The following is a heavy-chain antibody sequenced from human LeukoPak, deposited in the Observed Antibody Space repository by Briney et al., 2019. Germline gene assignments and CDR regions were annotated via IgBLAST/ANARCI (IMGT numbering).Heavy chain of an antibody. D-gene: IGHD4-23*01. V-gene: IGHV4-39*01. Sequence: SETLSLTCTVSGGSISSINHHWGWVRQSPGKDLEWIGSIYNGRTTFSNPSLNSRVTISIVTSKNQFSLQLNSVTAADTAVYYCVRHDGRSGGTMGAFDSWARDPWSPSPQ. CDR1: GGSISSINHH. CDR2: IYNGRTT. J-gene: IGHJ5*01. CDR3: VRHDGRSGGTMGAFDS.